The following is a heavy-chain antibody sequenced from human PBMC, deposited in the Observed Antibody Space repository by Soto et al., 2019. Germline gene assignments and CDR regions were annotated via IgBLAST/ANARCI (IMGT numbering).Heavy chain of an antibody. D-gene: IGHD3-16*02. J-gene: IGHJ3*02. CDR3: ARGLDYVWGSYRSPGAFDI. CDR2: ISAYNGNT. V-gene: IGHV1-18*01. Sequence: ASVKVSCKASGYTFTSCGISWVRQAPGQGLEWMGWISAYNGNTNYAQKLQGRVTMTTDTSTSTAYMELRSLRSDDTAVYYCARGLDYVWGSYRSPGAFDIWGQGTMVTVSS. CDR1: GYTFTSCG.